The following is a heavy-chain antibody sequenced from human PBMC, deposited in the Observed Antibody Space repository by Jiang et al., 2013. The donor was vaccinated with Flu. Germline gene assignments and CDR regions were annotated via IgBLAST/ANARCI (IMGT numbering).Heavy chain of an antibody. D-gene: IGHD5-24*01. Sequence: QLLESGGGVVQPGRSLRLSCAASGFTFSSYGMHWVRQAPGKGLEWVAVIWYDGSNKYYADSVKGRFTISRDNSKNTLYLQMNSLRPEDTAVYYCARDSAPAESYNPPGNSVLDYWGQGTLVTVSS. J-gene: IGHJ4*02. V-gene: IGHV3-33*01. CDR2: IWYDGSNK. CDR1: GFTFSSYG. CDR3: ARDSAPAESYNPPGNSVLDY.